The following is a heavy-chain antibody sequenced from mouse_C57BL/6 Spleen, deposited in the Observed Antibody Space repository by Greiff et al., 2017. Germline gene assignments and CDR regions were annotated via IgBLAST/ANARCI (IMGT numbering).Heavy chain of an antibody. D-gene: IGHD1-1*01. Sequence: QVQLQQPGAELVMPGASVKLSCKASGYTFTSYWMHWVKQRPGQGLEWIGEIDPSDSYTNYNQKFKGKSTLTVDKSSSTAYMQLSSLTSEDSAVYYCARREGRDYAMDYWGQGTSVTVSS. CDR1: GYTFTSYW. CDR2: IDPSDSYT. CDR3: ARREGRDYAMDY. J-gene: IGHJ4*01. V-gene: IGHV1-69*01.